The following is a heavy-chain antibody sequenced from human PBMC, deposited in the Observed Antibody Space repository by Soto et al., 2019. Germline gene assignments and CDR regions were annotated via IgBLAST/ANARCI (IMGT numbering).Heavy chain of an antibody. CDR3: ATDLPQVDCSGDSCSWGYFAY. J-gene: IGHJ4*02. CDR2: INPNSGGT. CDR1: GYTFTGYY. Sequence: ASVKVSCKASGYTFTGYYMHWVRQAPGQGLEWMGWINPNSGGTNYAQKYQGWVTMTRDTSISTAYMELSSLRSEDTAVYYCATDLPQVDCSGDSCSWGYFAYWGQGTLVTVSS. V-gene: IGHV1-2*04. D-gene: IGHD2-15*01.